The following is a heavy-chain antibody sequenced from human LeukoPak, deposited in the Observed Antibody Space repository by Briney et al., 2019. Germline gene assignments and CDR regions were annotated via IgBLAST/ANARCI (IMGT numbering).Heavy chain of an antibody. Sequence: GALVKVSCKASGCSFTSYGISGVRQAPGQGLEWMGWVNGYNGKTNYVQNLQDRVTMTTDTSTSTAYMELRSLRSDDTAVYYCAREYRDYYDSSGNYLDYWGQGTLVTVSS. CDR2: VNGYNGKT. V-gene: IGHV1-18*01. D-gene: IGHD3-22*01. J-gene: IGHJ4*02. CDR3: AREYRDYYDSSGNYLDY. CDR1: GCSFTSYG.